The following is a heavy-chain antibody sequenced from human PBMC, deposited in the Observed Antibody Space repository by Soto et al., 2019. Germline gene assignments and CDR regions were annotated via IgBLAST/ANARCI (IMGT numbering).Heavy chain of an antibody. CDR1: GDSISSSIYY. CDR3: GREGAY. D-gene: IGHD3-16*01. J-gene: IGHJ4*02. CDR2: IYYSGST. Sequence: SETLSLTCTVSGDSISSSIYYWGWIRQPPEKGLEWIGSIYYSGSTDYNPSLKSRVTISVDTSKNQFSLKLSSVTAADTAVYYRGREGAYWGQGTLVTVSS. V-gene: IGHV4-39*01.